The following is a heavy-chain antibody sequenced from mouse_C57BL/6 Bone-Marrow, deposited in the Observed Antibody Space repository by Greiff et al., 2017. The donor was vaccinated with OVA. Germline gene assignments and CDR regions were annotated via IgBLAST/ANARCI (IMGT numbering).Heavy chain of an antibody. CDR3: ARTYGNYPYYAMDY. V-gene: IGHV1-61*01. D-gene: IGHD2-1*01. CDR2: IYPSDSET. Sequence: QVQLQQPGAELVRPGSSVKLSCKASGYTFTSYWMDWVKQRPGQGLEWIGNIYPSDSETHYNQKFKDKATLTVDKSSSTAYMQLSSLTSEDSAVYYCARTYGNYPYYAMDYWGQGTSVTVSS. CDR1: GYTFTSYW. J-gene: IGHJ4*01.